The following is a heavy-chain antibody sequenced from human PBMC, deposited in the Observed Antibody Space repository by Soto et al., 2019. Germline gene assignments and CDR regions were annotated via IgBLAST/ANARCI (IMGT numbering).Heavy chain of an antibody. Sequence: PWGSLRLSCVGTGLNFYDFAIHFFRQSPVKCLEWVSGITWNSRVLAYADSVKGRFTISRDNARNSLYLQMDSLRDEDTALYYCAKGRYDFWSPYYFDSWGQGTLVTVSS. CDR1: GLNFYDFA. CDR3: AKGRYDFWSPYYFDS. D-gene: IGHD3-3*01. V-gene: IGHV3-9*01. CDR2: ITWNSRVL. J-gene: IGHJ4*02.